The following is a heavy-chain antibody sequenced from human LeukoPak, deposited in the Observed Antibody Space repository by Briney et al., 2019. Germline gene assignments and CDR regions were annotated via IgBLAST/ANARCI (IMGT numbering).Heavy chain of an antibody. J-gene: IGHJ6*02. CDR2: IYYSGST. V-gene: IGHV4-59*08. CDR1: GGSISSYY. Sequence: PSETLSLTCTVSGGSISSYYWSWIRQPPGKGLEWIGYIYYSGSTNYNPSLKSRVTISVDTSKNQFSLKLSSVTAADTAVYYCARHLLDRGVIIRGYYYGIDVWGQGTTVTVSS. CDR3: ARHLLDRGVIIRGYYYGIDV. D-gene: IGHD3-10*01.